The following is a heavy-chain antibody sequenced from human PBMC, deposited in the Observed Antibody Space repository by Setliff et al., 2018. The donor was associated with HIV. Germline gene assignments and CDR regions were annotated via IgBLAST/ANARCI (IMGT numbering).Heavy chain of an antibody. J-gene: IGHJ4*02. CDR1: GYSFTGYD. V-gene: IGHV1-8*01. CDR2: MNPSTGEI. CDR3: ARPSHVYGDNGPLDY. Sequence: ASVKVSCKTSGYSFTGYDINWVRQATGQGPEWMAWMNPSTGEIGYAQKFQGRLTMTRDSSISTAYMELRGLRSEDTAIYYCARPSHVYGDNGPLDYWGQGTLVTVSS. D-gene: IGHD2-21*01.